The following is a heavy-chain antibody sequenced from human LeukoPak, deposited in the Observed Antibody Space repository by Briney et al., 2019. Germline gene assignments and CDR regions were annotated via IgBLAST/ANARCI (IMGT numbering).Heavy chain of an antibody. CDR1: GFTFDDYA. Sequence: SLRLSCAASGFTFDDYAMHWVRQAPGKGLVWVSGISWNSGSIGYADSVKGRFTISRDNAKNSLYLQMNSLRAEDTALYYCAKADCSSTSCSNWFDPWGQGTLVTVSS. CDR3: AKADCSSTSCSNWFDP. J-gene: IGHJ5*02. V-gene: IGHV3-9*01. CDR2: ISWNSGSI. D-gene: IGHD2-2*01.